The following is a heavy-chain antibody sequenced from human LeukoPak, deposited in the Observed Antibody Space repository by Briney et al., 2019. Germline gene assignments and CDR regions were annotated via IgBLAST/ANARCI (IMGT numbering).Heavy chain of an antibody. CDR2: FYYTGST. J-gene: IGHJ3*02. Sequence: SETLSLTCTVSGGSISSNGYYWGWIRQPPGKGLEWIGSFYYTGSTFYSPSLKSRVAISVDTSKNQFSLKLSSVTAADTAVYYCARRSGTYHAFDIWGQGTMVTVSS. D-gene: IGHD1-26*01. CDR1: GGSISSNGYY. CDR3: ARRSGTYHAFDI. V-gene: IGHV4-39*01.